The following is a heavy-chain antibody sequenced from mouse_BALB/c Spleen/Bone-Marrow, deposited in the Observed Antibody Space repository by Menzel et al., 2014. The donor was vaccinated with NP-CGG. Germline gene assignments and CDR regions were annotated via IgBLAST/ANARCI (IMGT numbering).Heavy chain of an antibody. CDR2: ISTYYGDA. CDR3: ARSVGYDYFDY. Sequence: VQLQQSGAELVRPGVSVKISCKGSGYTFTDYAMHWVKQSHAKSLEWIGVISTYYGDASYNQKFKGKATMTVDKSSSTAYMELARLTSEDSAIYYCARSVGYDYFDYWGQGTTLTVSS. D-gene: IGHD2-2*01. V-gene: IGHV1S137*01. J-gene: IGHJ2*01. CDR1: GYTFTDYA.